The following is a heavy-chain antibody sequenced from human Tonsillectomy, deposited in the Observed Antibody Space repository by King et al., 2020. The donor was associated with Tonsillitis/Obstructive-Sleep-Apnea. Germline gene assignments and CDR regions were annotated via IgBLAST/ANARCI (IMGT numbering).Heavy chain of an antibody. CDR2: ISYDGSNK. J-gene: IGHJ3*02. CDR1: GFTFSSYA. CDR3: ARDLGAYSSGWSDYAFDI. D-gene: IGHD6-19*01. Sequence: GQLVQSGGGVVQRGRSLRLSCVASGFTFSSYAMHWVRQAPGKGLEWVAVISYDGSNKHYADSVKGRFTISRDNSKNTLYLQMNSLRAEDTAVYYCARDLGAYSSGWSDYAFDIWGQGTMVTVSS. V-gene: IGHV3-30*04.